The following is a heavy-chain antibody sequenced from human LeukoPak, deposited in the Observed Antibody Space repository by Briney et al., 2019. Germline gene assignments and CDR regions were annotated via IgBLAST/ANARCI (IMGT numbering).Heavy chain of an antibody. Sequence: GRSLRLSCAASGFTFSSYGMHWVRQAPGKGLEWVAVIWHDGSNKYYADSVKGRFTISRDNSKNTLYLQMNSLRAEDTAVYYCARDVNSSGWYYYYGMDVWGQGTTVTVSS. V-gene: IGHV3-33*01. J-gene: IGHJ6*02. D-gene: IGHD6-19*01. CDR3: ARDVNSSGWYYYYGMDV. CDR1: GFTFSSYG. CDR2: IWHDGSNK.